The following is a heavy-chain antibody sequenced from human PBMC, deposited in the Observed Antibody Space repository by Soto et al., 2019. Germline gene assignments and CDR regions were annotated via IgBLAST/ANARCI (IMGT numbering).Heavy chain of an antibody. D-gene: IGHD2-15*01. CDR1: GYTFTSYG. CDR2: ISAYNGNT. CDR3: ARVFWSGGSSYDGVWHYYCYGIDV. Sequence: QVQLVQSGAEVKKPGASVKVTCKASGYTFTSYGISWVRQAPGQGLEWMGWISAYNGNTNYAQKHQGKVTMTTDTPTSTSYMELRNLIYDDTAVYYCARVFWSGGSSYDGVWHYYCYGIDVWGQGNTVNVSS. J-gene: IGHJ6*02. V-gene: IGHV1-18*01.